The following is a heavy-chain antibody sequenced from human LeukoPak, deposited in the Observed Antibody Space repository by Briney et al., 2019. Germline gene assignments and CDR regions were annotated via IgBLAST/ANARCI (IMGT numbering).Heavy chain of an antibody. CDR1: GFTFSSYG. V-gene: IGHV3-30*03. D-gene: IGHD2-15*01. CDR3: ARPDCSGGSCYWVWLDY. Sequence: PGGSLRLSCAASGFTFSSYGMHWVRQAPGKGLEWVAVISYDGSNKYYADSVKGRFTISRDNSKNTLYLQMNSLRAEDTAVYYCARPDCSGGSCYWVWLDYWCQGTLVTVSS. CDR2: ISYDGSNK. J-gene: IGHJ4*02.